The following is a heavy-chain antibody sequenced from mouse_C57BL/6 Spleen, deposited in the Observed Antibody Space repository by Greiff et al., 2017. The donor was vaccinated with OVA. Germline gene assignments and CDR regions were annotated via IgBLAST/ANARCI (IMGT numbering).Heavy chain of an antibody. CDR2: IDPNSGGT. CDR3: AYGYDVKGDAMDY. CDR1: GYTFTSYW. Sequence: QVQLQQPGAELVKPGASVKLSCKASGYTFTSYWMHWVKQRPGRGLEWIGRIDPNSGGTKYNEKFKSKATLTVDKPSSTAYMQLSSLTSEDSAVYNCAYGYDVKGDAMDYWGQGTSVTVSS. V-gene: IGHV1-72*01. D-gene: IGHD2-2*01. J-gene: IGHJ4*01.